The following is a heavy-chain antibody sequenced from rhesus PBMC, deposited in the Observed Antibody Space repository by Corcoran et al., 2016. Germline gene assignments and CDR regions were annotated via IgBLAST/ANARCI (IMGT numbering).Heavy chain of an antibody. V-gene: IGHV4-169*01. CDR1: GGSISSSY. J-gene: IGHJ4*01. Sequence: QLQLQESGPGLVKPSETLSVTCAVSGGSISSSYWSWIRQAPGKGLEWIGYIYGSGSSTNYNPALKSRVTRSVDTSKNQLSLKLSSVTTADTAVDYCARYSGGFDYWGQGVLVTVSS. CDR2: IYGSGSST. CDR3: ARYSGGFDY. D-gene: IGHD6-37*01.